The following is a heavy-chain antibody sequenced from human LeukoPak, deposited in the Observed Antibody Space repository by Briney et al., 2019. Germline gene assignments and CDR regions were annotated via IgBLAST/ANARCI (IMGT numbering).Heavy chain of an antibody. CDR1: GGSISSSSYY. V-gene: IGHV4-39*01. J-gene: IGHJ4*02. Sequence: PSETLSLTCTVSGGSISSSSYYWGWIRQPPGKGLEWIGSIYYSGSTYYNPSLKSRVTISVDTSKNQFSLKLSSVAAADTAVYYRARQKGKTKGYYYDSSGTTPDYWGQGTLVTVSS. D-gene: IGHD3-22*01. CDR3: ARQKGKTKGYYYDSSGTTPDY. CDR2: IYYSGST.